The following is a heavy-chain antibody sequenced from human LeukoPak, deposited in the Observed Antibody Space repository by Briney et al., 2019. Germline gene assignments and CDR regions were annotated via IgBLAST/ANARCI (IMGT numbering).Heavy chain of an antibody. Sequence: GGSLRLSCAASGFTFSSYWMSWVRQAPGKGLEWVANINQDGSEKYFVDSVKGRFTISRDNAKNSLYLQMDSLRAEDTAVYYCAPEDTAMVEHLDFDYWGQGTLVTVSS. CDR2: INQDGSEK. V-gene: IGHV3-7*01. J-gene: IGHJ4*02. D-gene: IGHD5-18*01. CDR1: GFTFSSYW. CDR3: APEDTAMVEHLDFDY.